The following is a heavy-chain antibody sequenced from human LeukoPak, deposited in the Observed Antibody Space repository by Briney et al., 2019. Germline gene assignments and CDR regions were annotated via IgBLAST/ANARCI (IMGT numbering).Heavy chain of an antibody. D-gene: IGHD3-22*01. CDR3: AKGSGYYYDSSGYYLGY. CDR2: IRYDGSNK. CDR1: GFTFSSYG. Sequence: TGGSLRLSCAASGFTFSSYGMHWVRQAPGKGLEWVAFIRYDGSNKYYADSVKGRFTISRDNSKNTLYLQMNSLRAEDTAVYYCAKGSGYYYDSSGYYLGYWGQGTLVTVSS. J-gene: IGHJ4*02. V-gene: IGHV3-30*02.